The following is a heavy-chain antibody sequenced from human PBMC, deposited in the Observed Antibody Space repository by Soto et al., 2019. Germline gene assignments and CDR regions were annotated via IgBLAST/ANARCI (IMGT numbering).Heavy chain of an antibody. V-gene: IGHV4-38-2*02. D-gene: IGHD2-8*01. CDR3: ARSTGYCSNGVCSVFDY. CDR2: ILHSGST. Sequence: PSETLSLTCTVSGYSIRSDYYWGWIRQPPGKELEWIGNILHSGSTYYNPSLKSRVTISVDTPKNQFSLKMTSVTATDTAVYCCARSTGYCSNGVCSVFDYWGQGTLVTVS. J-gene: IGHJ4*02. CDR1: GYSIRSDYY.